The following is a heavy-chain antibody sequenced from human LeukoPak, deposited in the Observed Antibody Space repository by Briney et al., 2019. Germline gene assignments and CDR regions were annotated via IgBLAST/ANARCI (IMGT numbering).Heavy chain of an antibody. J-gene: IGHJ4*02. Sequence: ASVKVSCKASGYTFTGNHLHWVRQAPGQGLEWMGWINPYTGGTTYAQNFQGRVMMTRGTSISTAYMELSRLTSDDTAVYFCARDFPFLHDYGGKGVGDYWGQGTLITISS. CDR2: INPYTGGT. CDR1: GYTFTGNH. D-gene: IGHD4-23*01. V-gene: IGHV1-2*02. CDR3: ARDFPFLHDYGGKGVGDY.